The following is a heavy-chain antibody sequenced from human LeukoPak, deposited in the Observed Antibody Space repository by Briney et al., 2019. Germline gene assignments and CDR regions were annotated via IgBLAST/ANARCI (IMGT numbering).Heavy chain of an antibody. J-gene: IGHJ4*02. CDR3: ARGRGEGYTYGRYYFDY. V-gene: IGHV1-2*02. D-gene: IGHD5-18*01. CDR1: GYTFTGYY. CDR2: INPNSGVT. Sequence: ASVKVSCKASGYTFTGYYMHWVRQAPGQGLEWMGWINPNSGVTDYAQNFQGRVTMTRDTSISTAYVELSRRRSDDTAVYYCARGRGEGYTYGRYYFDYWGQGTLVTVSS.